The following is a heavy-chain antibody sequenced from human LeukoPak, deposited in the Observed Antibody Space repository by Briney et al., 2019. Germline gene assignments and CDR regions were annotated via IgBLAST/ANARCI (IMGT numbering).Heavy chain of an antibody. CDR3: ARVAFWSGYPGRDAFDI. V-gene: IGHV4-59*01. CDR1: GSSISSYY. J-gene: IGHJ3*02. D-gene: IGHD3-3*01. CDR2: IYNSGST. Sequence: SETLSLTCTVSGSSISSYYWSWIRQPPGKGLEWIGYIYNSGSTNYNPFLKSRVTISIDTSKNQFSLKLSSLTAADTAVYFCARVAFWSGYPGRDAFDIWGQGTMVTVSS.